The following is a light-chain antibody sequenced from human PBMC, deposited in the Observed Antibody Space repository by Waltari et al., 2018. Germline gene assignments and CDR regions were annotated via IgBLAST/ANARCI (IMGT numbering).Light chain of an antibody. Sequence: EIVMTQSPANLSVSPGDRATLSCRASQNIRSNLAWYRQKPGQAPRLLISGASFRATGIPARISGSGSGTEFTLTISSLQSEDFAVYFCQQYDNWPPITFGQGTKLEIK. CDR1: QNIRSN. CDR2: GAS. CDR3: QQYDNWPPIT. V-gene: IGKV3-15*01. J-gene: IGKJ2*01.